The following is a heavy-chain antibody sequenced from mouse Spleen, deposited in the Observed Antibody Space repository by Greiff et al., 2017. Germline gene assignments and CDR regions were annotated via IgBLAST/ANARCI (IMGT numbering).Heavy chain of an antibody. CDR2: IYPGDGDT. D-gene: IGHD5-1-1*01. V-gene: IGHV1-82*01. CDR1: GYAFSSSW. Sequence: QVQLQQSGPELVKPGASVKISCKASGYAFSSSWMNWVKQRPGKGLEWIGRIYPGDGDTNYNGKFKGKATLTADKSSSTAYMQLSSLTSEDSAVYFCARGGKYLYYFDYWGQGTTLTVSS. CDR3: ARGGKYLYYFDY. J-gene: IGHJ2*01.